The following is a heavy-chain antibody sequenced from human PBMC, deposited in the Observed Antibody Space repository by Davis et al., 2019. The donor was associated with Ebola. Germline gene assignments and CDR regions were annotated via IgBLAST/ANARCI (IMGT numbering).Heavy chain of an antibody. V-gene: IGHV1-69*13. D-gene: IGHD6-6*01. J-gene: IGHJ5*01. CDR3: ARDNSDSSAYSWMDS. CDR2: IIPIFGTA. Sequence: SVKVSCKASGGTFSSYAISWVRQAPGQGLEWMGGIIPIFGTANYAQKFQGRVTITADESTSTAYMELSSLRSEDTAVYYCARDNSDSSAYSWMDSWGQGTLVSVSS. CDR1: GGTFSSYA.